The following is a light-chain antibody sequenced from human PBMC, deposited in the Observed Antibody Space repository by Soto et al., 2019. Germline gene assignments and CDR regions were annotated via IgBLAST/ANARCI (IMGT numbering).Light chain of an antibody. CDR1: SSDVGGYNY. CDR2: DVS. Sequence: QSALTQPASVSGSPGQSITISCTGTSSDVGGYNYVSWYQQHPGKAPKLMIYDVSNRRAGVCNRFSGSKSGNTASLTISGLQAEDEADYYCSSYTSSSTSYVFGTGTKLTVL. J-gene: IGLJ1*01. CDR3: SSYTSSSTSYV. V-gene: IGLV2-14*01.